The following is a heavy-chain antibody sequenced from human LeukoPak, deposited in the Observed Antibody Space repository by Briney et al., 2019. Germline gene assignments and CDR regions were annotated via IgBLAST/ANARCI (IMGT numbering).Heavy chain of an antibody. Sequence: GGSRRLSFPASGFTFSSYAMSRFRQAPGKGLEWVSSIGGSGGSTYYADSVKGRFTISRDNSKNTLYLQMNSLRAEDTAVYYCAKVETAAAATLRGFDYWGQGTLVTVSS. CDR3: AKVETAAAATLRGFDY. D-gene: IGHD6-13*01. CDR2: IGGSGGST. V-gene: IGHV3-23*01. J-gene: IGHJ4*02. CDR1: GFTFSSYA.